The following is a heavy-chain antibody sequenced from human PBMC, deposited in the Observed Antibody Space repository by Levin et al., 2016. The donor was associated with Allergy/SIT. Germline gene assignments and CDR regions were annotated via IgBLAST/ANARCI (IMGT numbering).Heavy chain of an antibody. CDR1: GFSLSTYA. V-gene: IGHV3-23*01. D-gene: IGHD6-25*01. J-gene: IGHJ4*02. CDR3: ARKRLGSPGIVFDY. CDR2: IGTTPPNT. Sequence: GESLKISCAASGFSLSTYAMHWVRQAPGKGLEWVSGIGTTPPNTFYADSVRGRFTISRDNSKNMLYLQMNSLRAEDTAVYYCARKRLGSPGIVFDYWGQGTLVTVSS.